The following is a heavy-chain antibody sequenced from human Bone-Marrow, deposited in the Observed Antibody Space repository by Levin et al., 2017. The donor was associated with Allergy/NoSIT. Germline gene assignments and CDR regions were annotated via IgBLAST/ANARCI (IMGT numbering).Heavy chain of an antibody. CDR2: IYHSGNT. D-gene: IGHD6-13*01. CDR3: ARGHSAAGTRDDGVFSH. CDR1: GDSISSGSYY. J-gene: IGHJ4*02. V-gene: IGHV4-31*02. Sequence: PSETLSLTCTVSGDSISSGSYYWSWIRQHPGKGLEWIGYIYHSGNTHYNPSLKSRATISVDTSKNQFSLRLSSVTAAETAVYYCARGHSAAGTRDDGVFSHWGQGTLVTVSS.